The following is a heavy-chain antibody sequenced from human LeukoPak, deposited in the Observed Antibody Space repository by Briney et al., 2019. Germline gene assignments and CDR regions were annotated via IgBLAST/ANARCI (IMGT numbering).Heavy chain of an antibody. Sequence: PSETLSLTCAVSGGSISSSSYYWGWIRQPPGKGLEWIGSIYYSGSTYYNPSLKSRVTISVDTSKNQFSLKLSSVTAADTAVYYCARGRGLTLSYHYFDYWGQGTLVTVSS. CDR2: IYYSGST. D-gene: IGHD3-10*01. J-gene: IGHJ4*02. CDR1: GGSISSSSYY. CDR3: ARGRGLTLSYHYFDY. V-gene: IGHV4-39*01.